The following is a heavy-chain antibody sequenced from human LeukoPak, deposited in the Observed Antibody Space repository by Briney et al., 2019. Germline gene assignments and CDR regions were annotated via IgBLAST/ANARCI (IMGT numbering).Heavy chain of an antibody. D-gene: IGHD6-13*01. CDR3: YSSSWDSVGY. CDR1: GGSFSGYY. J-gene: IGHJ4*02. Sequence: PSETLSLTCAVYGGSFSGYYWSWIRQPPGRGLEWIGEINHSGSTNYNPSLKSRVTISVDTSKNQNSLKLSSVTAADTAVYLAYSSSWDSVGYWGQGTLVTVSS. V-gene: IGHV4-34*01. CDR2: INHSGST.